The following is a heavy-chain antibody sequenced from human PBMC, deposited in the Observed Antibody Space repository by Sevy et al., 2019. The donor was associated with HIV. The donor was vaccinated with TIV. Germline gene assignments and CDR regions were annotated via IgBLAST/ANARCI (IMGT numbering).Heavy chain of an antibody. V-gene: IGHV2-5*01. CDR3: AHTSYYDSRETPYDAFDI. J-gene: IGHJ3*02. Sequence: SGPTLVNPTQTLTLTCTFSGFSLTTSGLGVGWIRQPPGKALEWLALIYWSDDRRYNPSLKSRLTITKDTSKNQVFLTMTNMDPVDTATYYCAHTSYYDSRETPYDAFDIWGQGTTVTVSS. D-gene: IGHD3-22*01. CDR1: GFSLTTSGLG. CDR2: IYWSDDR.